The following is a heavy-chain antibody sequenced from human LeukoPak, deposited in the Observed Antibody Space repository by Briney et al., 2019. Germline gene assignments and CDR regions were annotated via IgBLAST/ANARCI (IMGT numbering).Heavy chain of an antibody. Sequence: TGGSLRLSCAASGFTFSFAAMTWVRQAPGKGLEWISGIGASGTYYADSVKGRFTISRDNSKNTLYLQMNSLRAEDTAVYYCAKDHGSGSQIGWGQGTLVTVSS. CDR1: GFTFSFAA. CDR2: IGASGT. D-gene: IGHD1-26*01. CDR3: AKDHGSGSQIG. J-gene: IGHJ4*02. V-gene: IGHV3-23*01.